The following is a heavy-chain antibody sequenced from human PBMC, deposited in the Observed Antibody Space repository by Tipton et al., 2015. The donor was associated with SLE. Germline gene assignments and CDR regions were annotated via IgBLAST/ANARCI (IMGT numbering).Heavy chain of an antibody. Sequence: SLRLSCAASGFTLSSYNMNWVRQAPGKGLEWVSSISSSSSYIYFADSVKGRFTISRDNAKNSLYLQMNSLRAEDTAVYYCARGSYYYDSSDYVDLWGQGTLVTVSS. CDR2: ISSSSSYI. D-gene: IGHD3-22*01. J-gene: IGHJ5*02. CDR1: GFTLSSYN. V-gene: IGHV3-21*01. CDR3: ARGSYYYDSSDYVDL.